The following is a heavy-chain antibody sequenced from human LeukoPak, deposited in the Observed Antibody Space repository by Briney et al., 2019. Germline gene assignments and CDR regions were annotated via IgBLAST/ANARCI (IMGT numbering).Heavy chain of an antibody. CDR1: GFTFSSYW. J-gene: IGHJ6*02. CDR2: INSDGSST. V-gene: IGHV3-74*01. CDR3: ARESWSPPYYYFGLDV. D-gene: IGHD2-8*02. Sequence: GGSLRLSCAASGFTFSSYWMHWVRQAPGKGLVWVSRINSDGSSTSYADSVKGRFTISRDNAKNTLYLQMNSLRAEDTAVYYCARESWSPPYYYFGLDVWGQGTTVTVSS.